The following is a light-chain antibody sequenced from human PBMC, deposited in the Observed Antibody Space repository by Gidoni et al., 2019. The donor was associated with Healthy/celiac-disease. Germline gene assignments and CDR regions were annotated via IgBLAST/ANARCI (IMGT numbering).Light chain of an antibody. Sequence: EIVLTQSPATLSLSPGERATLSCRASQSVSSYLAWYQQKPDQAPRLLNYDASNKTTGIPASCSSSASREDFTLTISSLEHEIFTVYCYQQRNNSPLTFXGXTKVEIK. J-gene: IGKJ4*01. CDR3: QQRNNSPLT. CDR1: QSVSSY. V-gene: IGKV3-11*01. CDR2: DAS.